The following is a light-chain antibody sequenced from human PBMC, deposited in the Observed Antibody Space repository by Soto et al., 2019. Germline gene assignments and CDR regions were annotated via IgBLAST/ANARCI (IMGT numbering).Light chain of an antibody. J-gene: IGLJ2*01. V-gene: IGLV2-8*01. CDR1: SSDVGGYNF. CDR2: EVT. Sequence: QSVLTQPPSASGSPGQSVTTSCTGTSSDVGGYNFVSWYQHHPGKAPKVILYEVTKRPSGVPDRFSGSKSGNTASLTVSGLQADDEADYYCRSYARGDSVLFGGGTKVTVL. CDR3: RSYARGDSVL.